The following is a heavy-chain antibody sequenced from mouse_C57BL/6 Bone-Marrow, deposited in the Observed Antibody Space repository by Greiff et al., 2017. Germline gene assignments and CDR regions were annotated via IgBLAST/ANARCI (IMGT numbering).Heavy chain of an antibody. V-gene: IGHV1-50*01. CDR1: GYTFTSYW. CDR2: IDPSDSNT. J-gene: IGHJ1*03. Sequence: QVQLQQPGAELVKPGASVKLSCKASGYTFTSYWMQWVKQRPGQGLEWIGEIDPSDSNTNYNQKFKGKATLTVDTSSSTAYMPLSSLTSEDSAVYYCARDPGSNYWYFDVWGTGTTVTVSS. D-gene: IGHD1-1*01. CDR3: ARDPGSNYWYFDV.